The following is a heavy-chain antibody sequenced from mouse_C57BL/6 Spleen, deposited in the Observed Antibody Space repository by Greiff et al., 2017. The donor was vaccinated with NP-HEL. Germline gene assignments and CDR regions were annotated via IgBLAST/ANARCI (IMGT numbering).Heavy chain of an antibody. V-gene: IGHV4-1*01. CDR1: GIDFSRYW. CDR3: ARFYDGYSYAMDY. Sequence: EVKLMESGGGLVQPGGSLKLSCAASGIDFSRYWMSWVRRAPGKGLEWIGEINPDSSTINYAPSLKDKFIISRDNAKNTLYLQMSKVRSEDTALYYCARFYDGYSYAMDYWGQGTSVTVSS. J-gene: IGHJ4*01. D-gene: IGHD2-3*01. CDR2: INPDSSTI.